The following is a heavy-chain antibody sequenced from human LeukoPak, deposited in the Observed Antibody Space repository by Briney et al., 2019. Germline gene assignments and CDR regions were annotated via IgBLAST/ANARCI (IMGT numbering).Heavy chain of an antibody. V-gene: IGHV3-23*01. Sequence: GGSLRLSRAASGFNVSSYAISWVRQAPGRGLEWVPAISGSGGCTSYADSVKGRFTISRDNSKNTLYLQMNSLRAEDTAVYYCAKDRGYSGYGPNFDYWGQGTLVTVSS. D-gene: IGHD5-12*01. CDR3: AKDRGYSGYGPNFDY. CDR1: GFNVSSYA. CDR2: ISGSGGCT. J-gene: IGHJ4*02.